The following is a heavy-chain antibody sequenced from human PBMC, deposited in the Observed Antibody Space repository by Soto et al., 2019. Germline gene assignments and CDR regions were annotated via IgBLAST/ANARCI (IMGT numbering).Heavy chain of an antibody. V-gene: IGHV3-20*04. J-gene: IGHJ4*02. CDR3: VRGASLNFDY. CDR2: VNWNGGST. CDR1: GFTFDDYG. Sequence: EVQLVESGGGVLRPGGSLRLSCAASGFTFDDYGMRWARQARGKGLEWVCGVNWNGGSTGYADSVKGRFTLSRDNAKHSLYLQMNSLSAEDTAFYYSVRGASLNFDYWGQGTLVTVSS. D-gene: IGHD1-26*01.